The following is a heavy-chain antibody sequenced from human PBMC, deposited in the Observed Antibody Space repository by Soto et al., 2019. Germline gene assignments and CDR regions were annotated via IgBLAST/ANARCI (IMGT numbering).Heavy chain of an antibody. CDR3: ARGVAVPGAHIDY. Sequence: SETLSLTCSVSGGSISGSYWSWIRQSPGKGLEWLGYVYYTGSTNYSPSLRSRVSISVDTSKNEFSLRLSSVTAADTAVYFRARGVAVPGAHIDYWGQGTQVTVSS. CDR2: VYYTGST. D-gene: IGHD6-19*01. V-gene: IGHV4-59*01. CDR1: GGSISGSY. J-gene: IGHJ4*02.